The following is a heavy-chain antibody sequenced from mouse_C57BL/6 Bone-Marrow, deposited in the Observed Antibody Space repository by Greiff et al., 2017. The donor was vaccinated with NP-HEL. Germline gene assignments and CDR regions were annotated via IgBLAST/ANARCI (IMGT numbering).Heavy chain of an antibody. CDR2: IRNKANGYTT. Sequence: DVMLVESGGGLVQPGGSLSLSCAASGFTFTDYYMSWVRQPPGKALEWLGFIRNKANGYTTAYSASVKGRFTISRDNSQSILYLQMNALRAEDSATYYCARYLLPNYYAMDYWGQGTSVTVSS. D-gene: IGHD1-1*01. CDR1: GFTFTDYY. V-gene: IGHV7-3*01. J-gene: IGHJ4*01. CDR3: ARYLLPNYYAMDY.